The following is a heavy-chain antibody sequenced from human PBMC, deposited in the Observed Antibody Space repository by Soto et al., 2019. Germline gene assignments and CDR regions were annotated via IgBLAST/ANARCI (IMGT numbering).Heavy chain of an antibody. CDR2: ISGSGGST. D-gene: IGHD4-4*01. J-gene: IGHJ6*03. CDR1: GFTFSSYA. V-gene: IGHV3-23*01. Sequence: GGSLRLSCAASGFTFSSYAMSRVRQAPGKGLEWVSAISGSGGSTYYADSVKGRFTISRDNSKNTLYLQMNSLRAEDTAVYYCAKPPTDYYYYMDVWGKGTTVTVSS. CDR3: AKPPTDYYYYMDV.